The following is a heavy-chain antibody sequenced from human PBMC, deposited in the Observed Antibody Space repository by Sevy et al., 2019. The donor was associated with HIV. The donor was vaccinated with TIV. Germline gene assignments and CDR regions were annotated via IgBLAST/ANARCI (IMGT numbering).Heavy chain of an antibody. V-gene: IGHV3-30*04. J-gene: IGHJ6*02. CDR2: ISYDGSNK. CDR3: ARDHPYYDFWSGSYFYYYYYGMDV. D-gene: IGHD3-3*01. Sequence: GGSLRLSCAASGFTFSSYAMHWVRQAPGKGLEWVADISYDGSNKYYADSVKGRFTISRDNSKNTLYLQMNSLRAEDTAVYYCARDHPYYDFWSGSYFYYYYYGMDVWGQGTTVTVSS. CDR1: GFTFSSYA.